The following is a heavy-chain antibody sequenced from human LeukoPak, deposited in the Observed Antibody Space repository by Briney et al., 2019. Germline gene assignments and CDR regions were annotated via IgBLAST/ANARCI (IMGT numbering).Heavy chain of an antibody. V-gene: IGHV4-59*01. CDR3: ARSSGWYIYYYYYGMDV. Sequence: PSETLSLTCTVSGGSISSYYWSWIRQPPGKGLEWIGYIYYSGSTNYNPSLKSRVTISVDTSKNQFFLKLSSVTAADTAVYYCARSSGWYIYYYYYGMDVWGQGTTVTVSS. CDR2: IYYSGST. CDR1: GGSISSYY. D-gene: IGHD6-19*01. J-gene: IGHJ6*02.